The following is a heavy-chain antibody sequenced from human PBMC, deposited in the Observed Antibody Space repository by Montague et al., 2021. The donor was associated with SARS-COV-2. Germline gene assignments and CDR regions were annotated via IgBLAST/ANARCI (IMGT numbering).Heavy chain of an antibody. CDR2: INHGGST. CDR3: ARLRDGVVPSPILGVGPYYSYYYMDV. V-gene: IGHV4-34*01. J-gene: IGHJ6*03. Sequence: SETLSLTCAAHGTSFSGYYWNWIRLPPGKGLEWIGEINHGGSTKYSPSLKSRLTISADTSKNQFSLKLTSVAAADTAVYYCARLRDGVVPSPILGVGPYYSYYYMDVWGRGTTVTVSS. CDR1: GTSFSGYY. D-gene: IGHD3-10*01.